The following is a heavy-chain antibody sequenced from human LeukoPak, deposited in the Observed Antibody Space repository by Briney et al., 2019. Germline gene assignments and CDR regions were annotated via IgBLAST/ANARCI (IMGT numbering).Heavy chain of an antibody. Sequence: PGGSLRLSCAASGFTFSTYSMNWVRQAPGKGLEWVSSISSSSSSIYYSDSVKGRFTVSRDNAKNSLYLQMNRLRDEDTAVYYCAGSLREGGWYMFWGQGTLVTVSS. CDR3: AGSLREGGWYMF. J-gene: IGHJ4*02. V-gene: IGHV3-21*01. D-gene: IGHD6-19*01. CDR1: GFTFSTYS. CDR2: ISSSSSSI.